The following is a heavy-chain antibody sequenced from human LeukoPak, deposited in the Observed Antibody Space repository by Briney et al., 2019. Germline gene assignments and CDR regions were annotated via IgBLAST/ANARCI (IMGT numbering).Heavy chain of an antibody. CDR1: GYRYTNYW. D-gene: IGHD3-10*01. Sequence: GESLKISCKCSGYRYTNYWIGWVRQMPGKGLEWMGIIYPGDSGTRYSPSFQGQVTISADNSNSPAHLQWSNLKAPDATMYYCARLVGLSDRRYFFDYWGQGSLVTVSS. J-gene: IGHJ4*02. V-gene: IGHV5-51*01. CDR3: ARLVGLSDRRYFFDY. CDR2: IYPGDSGT.